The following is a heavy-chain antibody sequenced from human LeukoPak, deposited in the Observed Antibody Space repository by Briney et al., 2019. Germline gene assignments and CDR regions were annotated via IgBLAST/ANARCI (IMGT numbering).Heavy chain of an antibody. CDR1: GFTVSSNY. J-gene: IGHJ4*02. V-gene: IGHV3-53*01. CDR2: IYSGGST. D-gene: IGHD2-2*01. CDR3: AASSSSKQPPFDY. Sequence: GGSLRLSCAASGFTVSSNYMSWVRQAPGKGLKWVSVIYSGGSTYYADSVKGRFTISRDNSKNTLYLQMNSLRAEDTAVYYCAASSSSKQPPFDYWGQGTLVTVSS.